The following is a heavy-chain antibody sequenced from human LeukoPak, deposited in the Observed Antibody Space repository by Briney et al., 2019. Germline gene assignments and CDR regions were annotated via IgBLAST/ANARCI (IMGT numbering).Heavy chain of an antibody. J-gene: IGHJ4*02. V-gene: IGHV3-21*01. CDR1: GFTFSSYS. D-gene: IGHD3-3*02. CDR2: ISSSSSYI. CDR3: ARVAFLEWQYLYYFDY. Sequence: GGSPKLSCEASGFTFSSYSMNWVRQAPGKGLEWVSSISSSSSYIYYADSVKGRFTISRDNAKNSLYLQMNSLRAEDTAVYYCARVAFLEWQYLYYFDYWGQGTLVTVSS.